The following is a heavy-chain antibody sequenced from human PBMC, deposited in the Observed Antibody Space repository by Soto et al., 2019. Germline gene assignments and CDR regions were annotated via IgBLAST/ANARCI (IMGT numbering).Heavy chain of an antibody. J-gene: IGHJ3*02. Sequence: GGSLRLSCAASGFTFSSYAMSWVRQAPGKGLEWVSAISGSGGSTYYADSVKGRFTISRDNSKNTLYLQMNSLRAEDTAVYYCAKDWSYGSGSYYPRVLAFDIWGQGTMVTVSS. CDR2: ISGSGGST. CDR1: GFTFSSYA. CDR3: AKDWSYGSGSYYPRVLAFDI. D-gene: IGHD3-10*01. V-gene: IGHV3-23*01.